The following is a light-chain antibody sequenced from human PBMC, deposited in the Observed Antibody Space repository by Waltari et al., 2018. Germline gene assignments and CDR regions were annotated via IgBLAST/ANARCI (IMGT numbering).Light chain of an antibody. J-gene: IGKJ1*01. CDR1: QSVSSN. V-gene: IGKV3-15*01. CDR3: QQYNNWPPGT. Sequence: ETVMTQSPATLSVSPGERATLSCRASQSVSSNLAWYQQKPGQAPRLLIYGASTMATGIPARFSGSGSGTEFTLTISSLQSEDFAVYYCQQYNNWPPGTFGQGTKVEIK. CDR2: GAS.